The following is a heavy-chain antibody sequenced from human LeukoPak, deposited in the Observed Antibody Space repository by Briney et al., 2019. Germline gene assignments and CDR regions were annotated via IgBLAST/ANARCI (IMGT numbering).Heavy chain of an antibody. D-gene: IGHD1-26*01. CDR1: GYTFTSYY. CDR3: ARGWGYSGSYEGGSDIDY. CDR2: INPSGGST. V-gene: IGHV1-46*01. Sequence: EASVKVSCRASGYTFTSYYMHWVRQAPGQGLEWMGIINPSGGSTSYAQKFQGRVTMTRDMSTSTVYMELSSLRSEDTAVYYCARGWGYSGSYEGGSDIDYWGQGTLVTVSS. J-gene: IGHJ4*02.